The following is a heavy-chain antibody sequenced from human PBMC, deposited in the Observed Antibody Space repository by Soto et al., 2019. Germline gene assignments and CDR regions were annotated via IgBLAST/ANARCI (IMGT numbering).Heavy chain of an antibody. V-gene: IGHV3-74*01. CDR1: GFTFSSYW. Sequence: PGGSLRLSCAASGFTFSSYWMHWVRQAPGKGLVWGSRIKGDGSITNYADSVKGRFTISRDNAKNTLTLQMNSLRAEDTAVYYCAREDTALVPDTFDIWGQGTMVTVSS. CDR2: IKGDGSIT. J-gene: IGHJ3*02. CDR3: AREDTALVPDTFDI. D-gene: IGHD2-2*01.